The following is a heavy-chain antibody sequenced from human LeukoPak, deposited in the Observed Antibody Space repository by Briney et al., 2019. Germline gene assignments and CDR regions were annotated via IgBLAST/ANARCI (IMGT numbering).Heavy chain of an antibody. CDR2: ISGSGGST. Sequence: GGSLRLSCAASGFTFSDYYMSWIRQAPGKGLEWVSAISGSGGSTYYADSVKGRFTISRDNSKNTLYLQMNSLRAEDTAVYYCAKVPSMVRGVAFDYWGQGTLVTVSS. CDR3: AKVPSMVRGVAFDY. D-gene: IGHD3-10*01. V-gene: IGHV3-23*01. J-gene: IGHJ4*02. CDR1: GFTFSDYY.